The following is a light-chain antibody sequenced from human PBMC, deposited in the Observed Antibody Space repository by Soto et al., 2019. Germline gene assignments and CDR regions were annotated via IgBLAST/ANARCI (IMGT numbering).Light chain of an antibody. CDR1: SSNFGAGYD. Sequence: SVLTQPPSVSGAPGQRVTISCTGSSSNFGAGYDVHWYQQLPGTAPKLLIYGNSNRPSGVPDRFSGSKSGTSASLAITGLQAEDEADYYCQSYDSSLSVVFGGGTKLTVL. J-gene: IGLJ2*01. CDR3: QSYDSSLSVV. V-gene: IGLV1-40*01. CDR2: GNS.